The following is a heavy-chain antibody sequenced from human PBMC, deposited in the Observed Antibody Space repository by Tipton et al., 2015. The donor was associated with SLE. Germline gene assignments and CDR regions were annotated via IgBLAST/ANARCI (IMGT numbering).Heavy chain of an antibody. CDR1: GGSISSSSYY. D-gene: IGHD6-13*01. J-gene: IGHJ3*02. V-gene: IGHV4-39*01. CDR2: IYYSGST. Sequence: LRLSCTVSGGSISSSSYYWGWIRQPPGKGLEWIGSIYYSGSTYYNPSLKSRVTISVDTSKNQFSLKLSSVTAADTAVYYCARFSSWLDAFDIWGQGTMVTVSS. CDR3: ARFSSWLDAFDI.